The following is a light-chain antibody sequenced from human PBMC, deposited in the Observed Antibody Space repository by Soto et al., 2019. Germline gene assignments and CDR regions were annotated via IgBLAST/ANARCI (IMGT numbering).Light chain of an antibody. CDR3: QQANAFPRT. J-gene: IGKJ2*02. CDR1: QDIRSW. V-gene: IGKV1-12*01. CDR2: AAS. Sequence: DIRMTQSPSSVSASVGDRVTITCRASQDIRSWLTWYQQKPGKAPKLLIYAASTLQSGVPSRFSGSGSGTDFTLTINSLQPEDFATYYCQQANAFPRTFGQGPKLEIQ.